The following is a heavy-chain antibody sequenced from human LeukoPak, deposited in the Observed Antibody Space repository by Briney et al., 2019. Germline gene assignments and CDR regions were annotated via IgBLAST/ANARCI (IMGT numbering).Heavy chain of an antibody. CDR2: FDPEDGET. V-gene: IGHV1-24*01. Sequence: GASVTVSCKVSGYTLTELSMHWVRQAPGKGLEWMGGFDPEDGETIYAQKFQGRVTMTEDTSTDTAYMELSSLRSEDTAVYYCATAGRKTFSFDYWGQGTLVTVSS. D-gene: IGHD2/OR15-2a*01. CDR1: GYTLTELS. CDR3: ATAGRKTFSFDY. J-gene: IGHJ4*02.